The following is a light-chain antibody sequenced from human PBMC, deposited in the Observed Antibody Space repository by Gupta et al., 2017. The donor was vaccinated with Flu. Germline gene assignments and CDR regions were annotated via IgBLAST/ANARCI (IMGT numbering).Light chain of an antibody. J-gene: IGKJ2*01. Sequence: DIQMTQSPFSLSASVGDRVTITCRASQHISNYLSWYQQKPGKAPNLLIYGAASLQRGVPSRFSGSGSGTDFTLTISRLQPEDFATYFCQQRYSTPYTFGQGTNLEIK. CDR3: QQRYSTPYT. CDR1: QHISNY. V-gene: IGKV1-39*01. CDR2: GAA.